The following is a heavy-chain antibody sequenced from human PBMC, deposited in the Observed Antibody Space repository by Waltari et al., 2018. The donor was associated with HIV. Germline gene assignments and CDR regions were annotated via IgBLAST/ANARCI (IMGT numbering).Heavy chain of an antibody. CDR1: GYTFTGYY. J-gene: IGHJ6*02. CDR3: ARVIGGMDV. Sequence: QVQLVQSGAEVKKPGASVKVSCKASGYTFTGYYMHWVRQAPGQGLEWMGWINPNSGGTNYAQKLKGRVTMTRDTSISTAYMELSRLRSDDTAVYYCARVIGGMDVWGQGTTVTVSS. CDR2: INPNSGGT. V-gene: IGHV1-2*02.